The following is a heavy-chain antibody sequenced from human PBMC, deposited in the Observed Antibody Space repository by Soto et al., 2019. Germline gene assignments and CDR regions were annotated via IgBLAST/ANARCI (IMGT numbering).Heavy chain of an antibody. CDR3: ARAYCSGGSCSPFKYYYYGMDV. Sequence: XGSLGLSFAASGFTFISYSMNWVRQAPGKGLEWVSSISSSSSYIYYADSVKGRFTISRDNAKNSLYLQMNSLRAEDTAVYYCARAYCSGGSCSPFKYYYYGMDVWGQGTTVTVSS. CDR1: GFTFISYS. V-gene: IGHV3-21*01. CDR2: ISSSSSYI. D-gene: IGHD2-15*01. J-gene: IGHJ6*02.